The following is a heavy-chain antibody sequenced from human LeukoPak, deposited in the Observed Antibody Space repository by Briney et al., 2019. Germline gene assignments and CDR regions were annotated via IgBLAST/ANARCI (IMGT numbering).Heavy chain of an antibody. CDR1: GGSISSSSYY. CDR3: ARLTKNDSGSFRFGKKKRGYMDV. V-gene: IGHV4-39*07. D-gene: IGHD3-10*01. J-gene: IGHJ6*03. CDR2: INHSGST. Sequence: PSETLSLTCTVSGGSISSSSYYWGWIRQPPGTGLEWIGEINHSGSTNYNPSLKSRVTISVDTSKNQFSLKLSSVTAADTAVYYCARLTKNDSGSFRFGKKKRGYMDVWGKGTTVTVSS.